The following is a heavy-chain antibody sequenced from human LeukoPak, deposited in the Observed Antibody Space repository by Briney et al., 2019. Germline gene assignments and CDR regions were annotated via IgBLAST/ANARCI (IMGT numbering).Heavy chain of an antibody. CDR1: GGSISSYY. V-gene: IGHV4-4*07. CDR2: IYTSGST. D-gene: IGHD1-26*01. Sequence: SETLSLTCTVSGGSISSYYWSWIRRPAGKGLEWIGRIYTSGSTNYNPSLKSRVTMSVDTSKNQFSLKLSSVTAADTAVYYCARDGGGSYSDDDAFDIWGQGTMVTVSS. CDR3: ARDGGGSYSDDDAFDI. J-gene: IGHJ3*02.